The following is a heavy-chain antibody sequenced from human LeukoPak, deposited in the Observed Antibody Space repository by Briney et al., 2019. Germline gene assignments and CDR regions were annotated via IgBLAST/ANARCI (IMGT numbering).Heavy chain of an antibody. V-gene: IGHV4-59*08. CDR3: AGHLRWWEGEVAD. CDR2: ISYSGIT. D-gene: IGHD1-26*01. J-gene: IGHJ4*02. CDR1: GDSISSYY. Sequence: SETLSLTYTVSGDSISSYYWSWIRLPPGKGLEWIGYISYSGITKYNPSLKSRVTISLDTSKNQFSLQLASVTATDTAVYYCAGHLRWWEGEVADWGQGTLVTVSS.